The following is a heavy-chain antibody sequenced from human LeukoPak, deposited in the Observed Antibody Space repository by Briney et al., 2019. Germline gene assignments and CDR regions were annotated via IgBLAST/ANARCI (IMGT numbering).Heavy chain of an antibody. CDR3: AGGTGDSEGGLYYYYYMDV. CDR1: GGSISSGGYY. V-gene: IGHV4-31*03. D-gene: IGHD7-27*01. Sequence: SQTLSLTCTVSGGSISSGGYYWSWIRQHPGKGLEWIGYIYYSGSTYYNPSLKSRVTISVDTSKNQFSLKLSSVTAADTAVYYCAGGTGDSEGGLYYYYYMDVWGKGTTVTVSS. CDR2: IYYSGST. J-gene: IGHJ6*03.